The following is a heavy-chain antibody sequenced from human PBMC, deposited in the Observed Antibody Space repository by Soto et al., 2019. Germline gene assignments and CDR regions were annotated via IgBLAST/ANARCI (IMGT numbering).Heavy chain of an antibody. CDR2: ISYDGSNK. CDR1: GFTFSSYA. D-gene: IGHD6-19*01. V-gene: IGHV3-30-3*01. Sequence: GGSLRLSCAASGFTFSSYAMHWVRQAPGKGLEWVAVISYDGSNKYYADSVKGRFTISRDNSKNTLYLQMNSLRAEDTAVYYCASGLAVAGKGRWGQGTLVTVSS. J-gene: IGHJ4*02. CDR3: ASGLAVAGKGR.